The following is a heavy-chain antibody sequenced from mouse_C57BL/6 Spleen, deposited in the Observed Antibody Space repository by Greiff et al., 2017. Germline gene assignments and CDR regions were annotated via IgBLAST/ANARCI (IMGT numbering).Heavy chain of an antibody. J-gene: IGHJ4*01. Sequence: QVQLQQPGAELVMPGASVKLSCKASGYTFTSYWMHWVKQRPGQGLEWIGEIDPSASYTTYNQKFKGKSTLTVDTSSSTAYMQLSSLTSEDSAVYYCARSLFYYGSSYGAMDYWGQGTSVTVSS. CDR2: IDPSASYT. V-gene: IGHV1-69*01. D-gene: IGHD1-1*01. CDR1: GYTFTSYW. CDR3: ARSLFYYGSSYGAMDY.